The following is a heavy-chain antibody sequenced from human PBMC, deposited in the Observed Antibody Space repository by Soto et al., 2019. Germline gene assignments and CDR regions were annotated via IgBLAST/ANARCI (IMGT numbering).Heavy chain of an antibody. CDR3: ARGGRYCISTSCYNYYYYGMDV. Sequence: PSETLSLTCAVSGGSISSGGYSWSWIRQPPGKGLEWIGYIYHSGSTYYNPSLKSRVTISVDRSKNQFSLKLSSVTAADTAVYYCARGGRYCISTSCYNYYYYGMDVWGQGTTVTVSS. CDR2: IYHSGST. J-gene: IGHJ6*02. V-gene: IGHV4-30-2*01. CDR1: GGSISSGGYS. D-gene: IGHD2-2*02.